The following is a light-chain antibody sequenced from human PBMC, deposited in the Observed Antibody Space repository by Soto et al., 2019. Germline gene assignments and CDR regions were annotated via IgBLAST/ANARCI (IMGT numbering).Light chain of an antibody. V-gene: IGKV3-20*01. CDR3: QQYGSSPLT. CDR1: QSVSSH. J-gene: IGKJ4*01. Sequence: EIVVTQSPATLSVSPGEGATVSCRASQSVSSHLAWYQHKPGQAPRLLFYDASTRATGIPDRFSGSGSGTDFTLTISRLEPEDFAVYYCQQYGSSPLTFGGGTKVDIK. CDR2: DAS.